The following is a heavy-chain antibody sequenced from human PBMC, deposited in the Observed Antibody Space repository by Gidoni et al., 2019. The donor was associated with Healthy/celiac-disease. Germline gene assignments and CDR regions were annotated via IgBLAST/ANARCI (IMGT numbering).Heavy chain of an antibody. D-gene: IGHD2-2*01. V-gene: IGHV1-24*01. CDR3: ATDAYCSSTSCYVSYYYYGMDV. CDR1: GYTLTELS. Sequence: QVQLVQPGAEVKKPGASVKVSCKVSGYTLTELSMHWLRQAPGKGLAWMGGFDPEDGETIYAQKFQGRVTMTEDTSTDTAYMELSSLRSEDTAVYYCATDAYCSSTSCYVSYYYYGMDVWGQGTTVTVSS. CDR2: FDPEDGET. J-gene: IGHJ6*02.